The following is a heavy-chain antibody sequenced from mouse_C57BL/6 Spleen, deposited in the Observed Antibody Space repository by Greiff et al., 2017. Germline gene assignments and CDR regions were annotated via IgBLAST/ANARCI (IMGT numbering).Heavy chain of an antibody. CDR1: GYTFTSYW. D-gene: IGHD2-3*01. CDR2: IHPNSGST. Sequence: VQLQQPGAELVKPGASVKLSCKASGYTFTSYWMHWVKQRPGQGLEWIGMIHPNSGSTNYNEKFKSKATLTVDKSSSTAYMQLSSLTSEDSAVYYCARGSYDGRYFDVWGTGTTVTVSS. J-gene: IGHJ1*03. CDR3: ARGSYDGRYFDV. V-gene: IGHV1-64*01.